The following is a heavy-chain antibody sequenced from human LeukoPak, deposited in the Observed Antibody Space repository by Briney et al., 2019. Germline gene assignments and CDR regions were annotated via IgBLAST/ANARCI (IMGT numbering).Heavy chain of an antibody. Sequence: PGGSLRLSCAVSGFTFDDYAMHWVRQAPGKGLEWVSGISWNSGSIGYADSVKGRFTISRDNAKNSLYLQMNSLRAEDTALYYCAKDRANWNGAFDIWGQGTMVTVSS. V-gene: IGHV3-9*01. CDR1: GFTFDDYA. CDR2: ISWNSGSI. J-gene: IGHJ3*02. CDR3: AKDRANWNGAFDI. D-gene: IGHD1-1*01.